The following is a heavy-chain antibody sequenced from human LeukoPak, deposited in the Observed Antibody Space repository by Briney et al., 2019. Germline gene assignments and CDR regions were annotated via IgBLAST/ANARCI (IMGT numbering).Heavy chain of an antibody. V-gene: IGHV4-61*02. CDR2: TSSSGST. D-gene: IGHD3-22*01. Sequence: SETLSLTCSVSGDSISSGDYYWSWIRQPAGKGLEWIGRTSSSGSTNYNPSLKSRVTISVDTSKNQFSLKLSSVTAADTAVYFCARGPYSYDSSGAFDIWGQGTMVTVSS. J-gene: IGHJ3*02. CDR3: ARGPYSYDSSGAFDI. CDR1: GDSISSGDYY.